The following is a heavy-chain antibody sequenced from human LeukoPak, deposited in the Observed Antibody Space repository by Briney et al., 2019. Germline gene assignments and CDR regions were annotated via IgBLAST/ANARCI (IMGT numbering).Heavy chain of an antibody. Sequence: GESLKISCKGSGYSFTSYWIGWVRQMPGKGLERMGIIYPGDSDTRYSPSFQGQVTISADKSISTAYLQWSSLKASDTAMYYCARSNNYYDSSGYHYFDYWGQGTLVTVSS. V-gene: IGHV5-51*01. J-gene: IGHJ4*02. CDR3: ARSNNYYDSSGYHYFDY. CDR1: GYSFTSYW. CDR2: IYPGDSDT. D-gene: IGHD3-22*01.